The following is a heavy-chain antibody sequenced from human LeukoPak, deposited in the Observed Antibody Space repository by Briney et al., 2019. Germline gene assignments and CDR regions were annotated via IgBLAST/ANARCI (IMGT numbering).Heavy chain of an antibody. J-gene: IGHJ4*02. D-gene: IGHD3-22*01. V-gene: IGHV3-73*01. CDR3: TRTYYYDSNGYDTDFDY. CDR1: GFTFSGST. CDR2: IRSKADSYAT. Sequence: GGSLRLSCAASGFTFSGSTMHWVRQASGKGLEWVGRIRSKADSYATAYAASAKGRFTISREDSKSTAYLQMNSLKTEDTAVYYCTRTYYYDSNGYDTDFDYWGQGTLVTVSS.